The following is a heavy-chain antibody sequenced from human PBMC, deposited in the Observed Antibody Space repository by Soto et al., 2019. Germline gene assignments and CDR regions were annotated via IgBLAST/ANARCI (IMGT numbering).Heavy chain of an antibody. CDR3: ARISSVDPYGYVNGGLDV. V-gene: IGHV4-59*01. D-gene: IGHD5-18*01. CDR2: FYHSGNS. CDR1: GGSIRSYY. J-gene: IGHJ6*02. Sequence: SETLSLTCSVPGGSIRSYYWSWIRQSPEKGLEWIGYFYHSGNSNYNPSLKSRVTISVDTSKNQLSLSLRSVTAADTAVYFCARISSVDPYGYVNGGLDVWGQGTTVTVS.